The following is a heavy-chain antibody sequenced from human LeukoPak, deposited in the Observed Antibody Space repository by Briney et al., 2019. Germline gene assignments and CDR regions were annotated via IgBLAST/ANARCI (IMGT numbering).Heavy chain of an antibody. D-gene: IGHD6-19*01. V-gene: IGHV4-38-2*01. CDR2: VYHNGNT. J-gene: IGHJ4*02. CDR3: ARNEGIVVAGTWFDN. CDR1: GFSISGGYY. Sequence: SYTLSLNCAVSGFSISGGYYRVWIRQPPGKGLEWIGRVYHNGNTPFNTSLKSRVTLSVDSSKNQFSLRLSSVTAADTARYYCARNEGIVVAGTWFDNLGQGTLVIGSS.